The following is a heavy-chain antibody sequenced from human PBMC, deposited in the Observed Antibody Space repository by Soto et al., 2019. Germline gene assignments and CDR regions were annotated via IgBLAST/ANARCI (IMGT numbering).Heavy chain of an antibody. CDR2: IYHSGSA. J-gene: IGHJ4*02. V-gene: IGHV4-4*02. Sequence: QVQLQESGPGLVKPSGTLSLTCAVSGCSISSSNWWRWVRQSPGKGLKWIGGIYHSGSANYTPYLKSRVPISVDKSKTQFSLKLRSVTAADTAVYYRAIINNSAWQPSDYWGQGTLVTVSS. D-gene: IGHD6-19*01. CDR3: AIINNSAWQPSDY. CDR1: GCSISSSNW.